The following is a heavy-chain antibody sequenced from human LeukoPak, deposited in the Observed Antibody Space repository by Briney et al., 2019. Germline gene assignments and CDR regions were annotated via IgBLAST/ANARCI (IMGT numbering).Heavy chain of an antibody. CDR2: INHSGST. V-gene: IGHV4-34*01. D-gene: IGHD6-13*01. CDR3: ASSYPFIAAAGTGYYYYGMDV. Sequence: SETLSLTCAVYGGSFCGYYWSWIRQPPGKGLEWIGEINHSGSTNYNPSLKSRVTISVDTSKNQFSLKLSSVTAADTAVYYCASSYPFIAAAGTGYYYYGMDVWGQGTTVTVSS. J-gene: IGHJ6*02. CDR1: GGSFCGYY.